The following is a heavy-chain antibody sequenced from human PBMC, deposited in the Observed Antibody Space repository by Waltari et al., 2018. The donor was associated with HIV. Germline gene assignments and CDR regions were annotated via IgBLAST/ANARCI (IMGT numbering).Heavy chain of an antibody. CDR1: GFTFSNYW. J-gene: IGHJ4*02. D-gene: IGHD6-19*01. Sequence: EVQLVESGGGLVQPGGSLRLSCVASGFTFSNYWMHWVRQGPGQGLVWVSGIKGDEGRMRYADSVKGRFTISRDNARNTLYLQMNSLRAEDTAVYYCARRHSSEGILDYWGQGTLVTVSS. V-gene: IGHV3-74*01. CDR2: IKGDEGRM. CDR3: ARRHSSEGILDY.